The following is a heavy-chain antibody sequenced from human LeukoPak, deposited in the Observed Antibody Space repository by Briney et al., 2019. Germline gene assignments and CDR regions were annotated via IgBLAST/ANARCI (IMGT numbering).Heavy chain of an antibody. J-gene: IGHJ4*02. CDR3: ADYGVSGVRNNFY. Sequence: GGSLRLSCAASGLAFSSYAMSWVRQAPGKGLEWVSTISVASNTFYADSVKGRFTISRDNSRDTVYLQMTSLRADDTAVYYCADYGVSGVRNNFYRGQGTLVTVSS. V-gene: IGHV3-23*01. CDR2: ISVASNT. D-gene: IGHD3-3*01. CDR1: GLAFSSYA.